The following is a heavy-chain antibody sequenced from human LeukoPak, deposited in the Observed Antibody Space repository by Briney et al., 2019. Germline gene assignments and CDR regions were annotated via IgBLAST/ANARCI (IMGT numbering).Heavy chain of an antibody. D-gene: IGHD2-21*02. V-gene: IGHV4-30-4*01. J-gene: IGHJ4*02. CDR2: IYYSGST. CDR1: GGSLSGYY. CDR3: ARVAVVTAIDY. Sequence: SETLSLTCAVYGGSLSGYYWSWIRQPPGKGLEWIGYIYYSGSTYYNPSLKSRVTISVDTSKNQFSLKLSSVTAADTAVYYCARVAVVTAIDYWGQGTLVTVSS.